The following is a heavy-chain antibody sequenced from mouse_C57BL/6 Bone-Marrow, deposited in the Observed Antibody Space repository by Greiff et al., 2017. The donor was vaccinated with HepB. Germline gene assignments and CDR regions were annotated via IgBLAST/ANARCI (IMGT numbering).Heavy chain of an antibody. D-gene: IGHD1-1*01. Sequence: QVQLQQSGPELVKPGASVKISCKASGYTFTDYYINWVKQRPGQGLEWIGWIFPGSGSTYYNEKFKGKATLTVDKSSSTSYMLLSSLTSEDSAVYFCAGSYYGSSYWFAYWGQGTLVTVSA. CDR3: AGSYYGSSYWFAY. CDR1: GYTFTDYY. J-gene: IGHJ3*01. CDR2: IFPGSGST. V-gene: IGHV1-75*01.